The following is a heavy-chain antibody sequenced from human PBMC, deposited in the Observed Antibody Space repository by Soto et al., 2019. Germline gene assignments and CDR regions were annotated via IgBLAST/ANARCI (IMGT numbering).Heavy chain of an antibody. CDR2: IYYSGST. Sequence: SETLSLTCTVSGGSISSGGYSWTWIRQHPGKGLEWIGYIYYSGSTYYKPSLKSRVTISVDTSKNQLSLKLSSVTAEDTAVYYCAKNPGYYYDSTGYHFDYWGQGTLVTVSS. J-gene: IGHJ4*02. D-gene: IGHD3-22*01. CDR1: GGSISSGGYS. CDR3: AKNPGYYYDSTGYHFDY. V-gene: IGHV4-31*03.